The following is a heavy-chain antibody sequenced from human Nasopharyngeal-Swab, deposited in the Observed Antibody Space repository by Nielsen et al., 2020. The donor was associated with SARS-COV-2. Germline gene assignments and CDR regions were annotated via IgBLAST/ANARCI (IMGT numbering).Heavy chain of an antibody. CDR2: ISYDGSNK. CDR1: GFTFSSYG. J-gene: IGHJ3*02. Sequence: GGSLRLSCAASGFTFSSYGMHWVRQAPGKGLEWVAVISYDGSNKYYADSVKGRFTISRDNSKNTLYLQMNSLRAEDTAVYYCAKGIRGYSYGSDAFDIWGQGTMVTVSS. V-gene: IGHV3-30*18. D-gene: IGHD5-18*01. CDR3: AKGIRGYSYGSDAFDI.